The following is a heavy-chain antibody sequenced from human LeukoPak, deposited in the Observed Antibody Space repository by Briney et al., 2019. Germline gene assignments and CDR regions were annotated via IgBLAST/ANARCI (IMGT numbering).Heavy chain of an antibody. J-gene: IGHJ4*02. CDR2: IYPGDSET. V-gene: IGHV5-51*01. CDR3: ARHSGSYSTDY. Sequence: GESLKISCKGSGYSFTTYGIGWVRQMPGKGLEWMGIIYPGDSETRYSPSFQGQVTISADKSISTAYLQWSSLKASDTAIYYCARHSGSYSTDYWGQGTLVTVSS. CDR1: GYSFTTYG. D-gene: IGHD1-26*01.